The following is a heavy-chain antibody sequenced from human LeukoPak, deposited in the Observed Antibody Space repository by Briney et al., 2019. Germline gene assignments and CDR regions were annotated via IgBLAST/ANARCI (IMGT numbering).Heavy chain of an antibody. CDR1: GFTFSSYA. Sequence: GGSLRLSCAASGFTFSSYAMSWVRQAPGKGLEWVSSISGSGGSTFYADSVKGRFTISRDNSKNTLYLQMDSLRADDAAVYYCAKSSLVVPYDYWGQGTLVTVSS. CDR2: ISGSGGST. CDR3: AKSSLVVPYDY. D-gene: IGHD3-10*01. V-gene: IGHV3-23*01. J-gene: IGHJ4*02.